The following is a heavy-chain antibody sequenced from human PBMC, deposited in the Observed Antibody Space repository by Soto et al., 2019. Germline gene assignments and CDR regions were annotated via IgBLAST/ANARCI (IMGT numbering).Heavy chain of an antibody. CDR2: IYYSGST. CDR1: GGSISSYC. V-gene: IGHV4-59*13. CDR3: ARDFSPNCGGDCYRRYYYYGMDV. Sequence: PSETLSLTCTVSGGSISSYCWSWIRQPPGKGLEWIGYIYYSGSTNYNPSLKSRVTISVDTSKNQFSLKLSSVTAADTAVYYCARDFSPNCGGDCYRRYYYYGMDVWGQGTTVTVSS. J-gene: IGHJ6*02. D-gene: IGHD2-21*02.